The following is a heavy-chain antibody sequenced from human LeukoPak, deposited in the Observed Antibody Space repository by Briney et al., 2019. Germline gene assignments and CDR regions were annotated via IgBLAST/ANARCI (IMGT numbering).Heavy chain of an antibody. CDR2: ISGSGVST. J-gene: IGHJ4*02. V-gene: IGHV3-23*01. D-gene: IGHD6-13*01. CDR3: AKTRAAAGIPRDYFDY. CDR1: GFTLSSYA. Sequence: PGGSLRLSCAASGFTLSSYAMSWVRQAPGKGLEWVSAISGSGVSTYYADSVKGRFTISRDNSKNTLYLQMNSLRAEDTAVYYCAKTRAAAGIPRDYFDYWGQGTLVTVSS.